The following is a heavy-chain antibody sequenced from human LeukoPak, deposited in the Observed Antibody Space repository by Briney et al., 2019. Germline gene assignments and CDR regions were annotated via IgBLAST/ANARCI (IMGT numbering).Heavy chain of an antibody. D-gene: IGHD5-18*01. J-gene: IGHJ4*02. CDR1: GFTFSVYG. CDR2: ISNDGSDK. CDR3: AKDAHSYGYDY. V-gene: IGHV3-30*18. Sequence: GGSLRLSCEASGFTFSVYGMHWVRQAPGKGLEWVAVISNDGSDKYYAESVEGRFTISRDNSKNTLSLQMNSLRVEDMALYYCAKDAHSYGYDYWGQGTLVTVSS.